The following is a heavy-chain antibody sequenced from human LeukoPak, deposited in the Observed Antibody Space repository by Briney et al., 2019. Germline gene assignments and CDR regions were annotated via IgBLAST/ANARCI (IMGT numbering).Heavy chain of an antibody. CDR1: GFTVSSNY. V-gene: IGHV3-7*01. J-gene: IGHJ6*04. D-gene: IGHD2-8*01. CDR2: IKEDGGEG. CDR3: ATRLCSTSGCRAYSQYSLDI. Sequence: GGSLRLSCAASGFTVSSNYMSWVRQAPGKGLEWVANIKEDGGEGYYVDSVRGRFTISRDNAKNSLYLQMNSLRAEDTAVYHCATRLCSTSGCRAYSQYSLDIWGRGTTVTVSS.